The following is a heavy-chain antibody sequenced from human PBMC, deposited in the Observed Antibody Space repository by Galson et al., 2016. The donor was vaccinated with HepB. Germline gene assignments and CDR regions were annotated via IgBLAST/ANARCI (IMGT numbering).Heavy chain of an antibody. CDR1: GVSGTY. CDR3: ARGHYGAF. V-gene: IGHV3-53*01. J-gene: IGHJ4*02. Sequence: SLRLSCAASGVSGTYMRWVRQAPGKGLEWLSVIFPGGGAYYADSVRGRFTTSGDDSWDTVYLQMRSLRPEDTAVYYCARGHYGAFLGQGKLVTVSS. CDR2: IFPGGGA.